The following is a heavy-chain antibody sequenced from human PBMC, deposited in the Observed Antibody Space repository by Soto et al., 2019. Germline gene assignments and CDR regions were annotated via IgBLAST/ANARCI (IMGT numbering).Heavy chain of an antibody. Sequence: GGSLRLSCAASGFTFSSYAMSWVRQAPGKGLEWVSAISGSGGSTYYADSVKGRFTISRDNSKNTLYLQMNSLRAEDTAVYYCAKDRYYGSGSHTLSSPPQYYYYYYMDVWGKGTTVTVSS. CDR1: GFTFSSYA. CDR2: ISGSGGST. V-gene: IGHV3-23*01. CDR3: AKDRYYGSGSHTLSSPPQYYYYYYMDV. D-gene: IGHD3-10*01. J-gene: IGHJ6*03.